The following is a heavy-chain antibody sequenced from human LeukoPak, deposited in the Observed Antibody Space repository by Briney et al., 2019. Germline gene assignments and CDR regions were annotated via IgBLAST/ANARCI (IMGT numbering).Heavy chain of an antibody. CDR2: IIPIFGTA. Sequence: SVKVSCKASGGTFSSYAISWVRQAPGQGLEWMGGIIPIFGTANYAQKFQGRVTITTDESTSTAYMELSSLRSEDTAVYYCASGWYYDILTGLLDYWGQGTLATVSS. V-gene: IGHV1-69*05. J-gene: IGHJ4*02. D-gene: IGHD3-9*01. CDR3: ASGWYYDILTGLLDY. CDR1: GGTFSSYA.